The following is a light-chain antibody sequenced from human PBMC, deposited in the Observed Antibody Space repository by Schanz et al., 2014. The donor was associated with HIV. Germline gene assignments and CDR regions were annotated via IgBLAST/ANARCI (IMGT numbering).Light chain of an antibody. Sequence: QSVLTQPASVSGSPGQSITISCTGPNSDINFYYYVSWFQQHPGKAPQLMIYDGSSRPSGVSNRFSGSKSDNTASLTISGLQPEDEADYYCCSYAGSLLFGGGTKVTVL. CDR3: CSYAGSLL. CDR1: NSDINFYYY. CDR2: DGS. J-gene: IGLJ2*01. V-gene: IGLV2-14*03.